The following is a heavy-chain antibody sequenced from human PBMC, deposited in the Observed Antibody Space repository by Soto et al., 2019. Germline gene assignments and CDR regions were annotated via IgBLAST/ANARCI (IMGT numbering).Heavy chain of an antibody. V-gene: IGHV4-39*01. CDR3: ASRGRRGGFRPFDQ. CDR2: IYYSGST. J-gene: IGHJ4*02. CDR1: GGSISSSSYY. D-gene: IGHD5-12*01. Sequence: QLQLQESGPGLVKPSETLSLTCTVSGGSISSSSYYWGWIRQPPGKGLEWIGSIYYSGSTYYNPSHKGRVTISGETAKDQFSLKLSSVTAADPALYYWASRGRRGGFRPFDQRGQGTLVTVSS.